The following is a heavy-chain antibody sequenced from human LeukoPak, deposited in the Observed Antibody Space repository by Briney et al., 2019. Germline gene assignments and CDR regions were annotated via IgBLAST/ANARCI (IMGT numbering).Heavy chain of an antibody. Sequence: SGGSLRLSCAASGFTFSSYDMYWVRQAPGKGLEWVTFIRYDGSNKYYVDSVKGRFTISRDNSKNTLYLQMNSLRAEDTAVYYCAKDREMGFMITSKNGYFDYWGQGTLVTVSS. CDR2: IRYDGSNK. V-gene: IGHV3-30*02. D-gene: IGHD3-16*01. CDR3: AKDREMGFMITSKNGYFDY. CDR1: GFTFSSYD. J-gene: IGHJ4*02.